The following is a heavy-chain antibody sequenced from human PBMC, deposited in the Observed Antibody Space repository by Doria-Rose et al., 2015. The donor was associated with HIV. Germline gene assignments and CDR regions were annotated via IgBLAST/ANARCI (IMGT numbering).Heavy chain of an antibody. V-gene: IGHV2-26*01. Sequence: VTLKESGPVLVKPTETLTLTCTVSGVSLSSPGMGVSWIRQPPGKALEWLANIVSDDERSYKTYLKSRLTIYRGTSKSQVVLTMTDMDPVDTATYYCARIKSSRWYHKYYFDFWGQGTLVIISA. CDR1: GVSLSSPGMG. D-gene: IGHD6-13*01. CDR3: ARIKSSRWYHKYYFDF. J-gene: IGHJ4*02. CDR2: IVSDDER.